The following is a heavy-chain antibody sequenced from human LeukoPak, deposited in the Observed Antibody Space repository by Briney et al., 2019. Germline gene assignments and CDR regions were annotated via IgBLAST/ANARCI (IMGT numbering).Heavy chain of an antibody. Sequence: GGSLRLSCTASGFPFGEYAVSWFRQAPGKGLEWVGFIRSKPYGGTTESAASVKGRFTISRDDSRSIASLQMNSLKTEDTAVYYCTYAYCGGDCYPAYWGQGTLVTVSS. CDR1: GFPFGEYA. CDR2: IRSKPYGGTT. V-gene: IGHV3-49*03. D-gene: IGHD2-21*02. J-gene: IGHJ4*02. CDR3: TYAYCGGDCYPAY.